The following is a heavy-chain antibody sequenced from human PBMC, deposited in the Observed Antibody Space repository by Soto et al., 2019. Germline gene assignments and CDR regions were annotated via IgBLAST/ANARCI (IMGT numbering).Heavy chain of an antibody. CDR3: AKDIDYDGRLSYFDL. CDR2: ISWNSGSI. D-gene: IGHD3-22*01. J-gene: IGHJ2*01. Sequence: EVPLVESGGGLVQPGRSLRLSCAASGFTFDDYAMHWVRQAPGKGLEWVSGISWNSGSIGYADSVKGRFTISRDNAKNSLYLQMNSLRAEDTALYYCAKDIDYDGRLSYFDLWGRGTLVTVSS. CDR1: GFTFDDYA. V-gene: IGHV3-9*01.